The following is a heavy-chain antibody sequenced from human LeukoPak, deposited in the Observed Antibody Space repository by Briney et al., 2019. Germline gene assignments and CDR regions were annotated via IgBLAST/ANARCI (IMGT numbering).Heavy chain of an antibody. V-gene: IGHV1-69*05. D-gene: IGHD4-17*01. CDR2: IIPIFGTA. CDR3: ARDPTTVTPYYFDY. Sequence: SVKVSCKASGGTFSSYAISWVRQAPGQGLEWMARIIPIFGTANYAQKFQGRVTITTDESTSTAYMELSSLRSEDTAVYYCARDPTTVTPYYFDYWGQGTLVTVSS. CDR1: GGTFSSYA. J-gene: IGHJ4*02.